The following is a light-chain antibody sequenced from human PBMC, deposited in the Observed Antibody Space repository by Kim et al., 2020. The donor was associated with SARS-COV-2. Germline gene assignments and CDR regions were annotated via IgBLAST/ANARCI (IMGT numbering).Light chain of an antibody. V-gene: IGKV1-12*01. J-gene: IGKJ2*01. Sequence: SASVGDRVTITCRASQIVMNWLAWYQQKPGQAPKLLISTASSLQSGVPSRFTGAGSGTDFTLTINSLQPEDSATYYCQQTMSFPYTFGQGSKLEI. CDR3: QQTMSFPYT. CDR2: TAS. CDR1: QIVMNW.